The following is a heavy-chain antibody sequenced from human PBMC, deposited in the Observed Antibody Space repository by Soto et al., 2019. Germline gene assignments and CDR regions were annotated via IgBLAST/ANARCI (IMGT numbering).Heavy chain of an antibody. J-gene: IGHJ5*02. CDR3: AREEGPLNWFDP. Sequence: PWGSVRQSGAASEFAFSGDSMNWVRQAPGKGLEWVSYISSSSSTIYYADSVKGRFTISRDNAKNSLYLQMNSLRAEDTAVYYCAREEGPLNWFDPWGQGTLVTVSS. CDR1: EFAFSGDS. V-gene: IGHV3-48*01. CDR2: ISSSSSTI.